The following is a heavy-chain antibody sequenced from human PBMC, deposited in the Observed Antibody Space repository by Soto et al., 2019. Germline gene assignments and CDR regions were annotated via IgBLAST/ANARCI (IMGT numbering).Heavy chain of an antibody. V-gene: IGHV4-59*08. CDR3: ARRYGDCFDF. CDR2: IYYSGST. J-gene: IGHJ4*02. Sequence: PSETLSLTCTVSGGSISSYYWSWIRQPPGEGLEWIGYIYYSGSTNYNPSLKSRVTISVDTSKNQFSLKLSSVTAADTAVYYCARRYGDCFDFWGQGTLVTVSS. D-gene: IGHD4-17*01. CDR1: GGSISSYY.